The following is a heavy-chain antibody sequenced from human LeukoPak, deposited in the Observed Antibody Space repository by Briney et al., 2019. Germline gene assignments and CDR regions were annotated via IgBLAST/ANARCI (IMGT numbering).Heavy chain of an antibody. CDR2: IIPIFGTA. J-gene: IGHJ4*02. CDR3: AKRWNYYDSSGPDY. D-gene: IGHD3-22*01. CDR1: GGTFSSYA. Sequence: SVKVSCKASGGTFSSYAISWVRQAPGQGLEWMGGIIPIFGTANYAQKFQGRVTITADESTSTAYMELSSLRSEDTAVYYCAKRWNYYDSSGPDYWGQGTLVTVSS. V-gene: IGHV1-69*13.